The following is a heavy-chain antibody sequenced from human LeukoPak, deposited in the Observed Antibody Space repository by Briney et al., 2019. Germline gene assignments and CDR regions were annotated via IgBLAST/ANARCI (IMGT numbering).Heavy chain of an antibody. CDR3: AKGAVVVPAAIRYNWFDP. J-gene: IGHJ5*02. CDR1: GFTFSSYS. Sequence: GGSLRLSCAASGFTFSSYSMNWVRQAPGKGLEWVSYISSSSSTIYYADSVKGRFTISRDNAKNSLYLQMNSLRAEDTAVYYCAKGAVVVPAAIRYNWFDPWGQGTLVTVSS. V-gene: IGHV3-48*04. D-gene: IGHD2-2*02. CDR2: ISSSSSTI.